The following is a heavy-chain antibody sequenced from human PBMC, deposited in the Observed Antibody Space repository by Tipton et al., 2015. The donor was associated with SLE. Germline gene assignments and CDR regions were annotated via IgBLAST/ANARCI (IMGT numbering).Heavy chain of an antibody. CDR3: AREYSGYDYRTFDH. Sequence: TLSLTCNVSGYSISDGYYWGWIRQAPGKGLEWIGTIHHSGITYYNPSLKSRVTISVDTSKNQFSLKVRSVTAADTAVYYCAREYSGYDYRTFDHWGQGTLVTVSS. CDR1: GYSISDGYY. CDR2: IHHSGIT. V-gene: IGHV4-38-2*02. D-gene: IGHD5-12*01. J-gene: IGHJ4*02.